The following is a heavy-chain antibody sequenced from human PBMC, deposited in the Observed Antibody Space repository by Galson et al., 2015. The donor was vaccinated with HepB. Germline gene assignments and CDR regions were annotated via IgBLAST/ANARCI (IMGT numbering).Heavy chain of an antibody. D-gene: IGHD4-17*01. CDR3: ARGGPNGDYDVDY. Sequence: SLRLSCAASGFTLNNAWMSWVRQAPGKGLEWVGRIRGKTDGGTTEYAAPVKGRFSISRDDSKNTLYLQMNSLTAEDTAVYYCARGGPNGDYDVDYWGQGTLVTVSS. V-gene: IGHV3-15*01. CDR2: IRGKTDGGTT. CDR1: GFTLNNAW. J-gene: IGHJ4*02.